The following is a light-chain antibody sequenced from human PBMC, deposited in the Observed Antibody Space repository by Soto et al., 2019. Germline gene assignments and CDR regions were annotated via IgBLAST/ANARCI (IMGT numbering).Light chain of an antibody. CDR3: CSYSSGSTPCV. CDR2: DVS. J-gene: IGLJ1*01. CDR1: SSDDGGNNY. Sequence: QSALTRPASVSGSPVQSITISCTGTSSDDGGNNYVSWYQHHPGKAQKLIIFDVSDRPSRISYRFSASKSCNTASLTISGLQAEDEADYYCCSYSSGSTPCVFGTGTKVTVL. V-gene: IGLV2-14*03.